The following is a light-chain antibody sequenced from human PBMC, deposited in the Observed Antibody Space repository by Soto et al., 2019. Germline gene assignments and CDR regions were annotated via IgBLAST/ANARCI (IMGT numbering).Light chain of an antibody. CDR3: QHRNPLT. J-gene: IGKJ4*01. CDR2: GAS. V-gene: IGKV3-20*01. CDR1: QSVSSSY. Sequence: IVLPRAPGTLSLSQGERATLSCRASQSVSSSYLAWYQQKPGQPPSLLSYGASSRATGIPDRVSGSGSGTDFTLTISRLEPEDVEVYYGQHRNPLTFGGGTKVDIK.